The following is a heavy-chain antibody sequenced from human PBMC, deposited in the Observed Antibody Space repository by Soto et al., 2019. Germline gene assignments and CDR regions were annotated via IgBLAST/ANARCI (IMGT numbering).Heavy chain of an antibody. J-gene: IGHJ4*02. CDR2: ISGSGGST. CDR3: AKTVYYDFWSGPSRFDY. D-gene: IGHD3-3*01. CDR1: GFTFSSYA. Sequence: EVQLLESGGGLVQPGGSLRLSCAASGFTFSSYAMSWVRQAPGKGLEWVSAISGSGGSTYYADSVKGRFTISRDNSKNTLYLQMNSLRAEDTAVYYCAKTVYYDFWSGPSRFDYWGLGTLVTVSS. V-gene: IGHV3-23*01.